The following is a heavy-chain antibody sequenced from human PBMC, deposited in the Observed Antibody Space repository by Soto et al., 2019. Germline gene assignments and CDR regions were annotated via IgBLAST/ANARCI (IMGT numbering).Heavy chain of an antibody. J-gene: IGHJ4*02. V-gene: IGHV4-39*01. CDR2: IYFRGNT. D-gene: IGHD1-1*01. CDR1: GDSINSDKYY. CDR3: ACLEGLATISYYFDF. Sequence: QLQLQESGPGLVKPSETLSLTCSVSGDSINSDKYYWGWIRQPPGKGREWIGRIYFRGNTYYNPSFRPRVTISLDKSTSQFTLKLNSVTAAVSSVYFCACLEGLATISYYFDFWGQGALVTVSS.